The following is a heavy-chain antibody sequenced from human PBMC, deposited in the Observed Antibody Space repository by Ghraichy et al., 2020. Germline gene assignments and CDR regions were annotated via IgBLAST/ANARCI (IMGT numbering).Heavy chain of an antibody. CDR3: ARARSTDFEY. Sequence: LSLTCAAFGFNFRYYWVTWVRQTPGKGLEWVANINEDGSGEFYVDPVKGRFTVSRDNTKNSLYLQMNSLRVEDTAVYYCARARSTDFEYWGQGTPVTVSS. CDR1: GFNFRYYW. V-gene: IGHV3-7*03. J-gene: IGHJ4*02. CDR2: INEDGSGE. D-gene: IGHD2-15*01.